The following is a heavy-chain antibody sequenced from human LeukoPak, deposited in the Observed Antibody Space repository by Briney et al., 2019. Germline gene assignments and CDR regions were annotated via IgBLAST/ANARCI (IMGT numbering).Heavy chain of an antibody. CDR3: ARRGVKADAFDI. CDR1: GGSISSYY. Sequence: SETLSLTCTVSGGSISSYYWSWIRQPPGKGLEWIGYIYYSGSTNYNPSLRSRVTISVDTSKNQFSPKLSSVTAADTAVYYCARRGVKADAFDIWGQGTMVTVSS. V-gene: IGHV4-59*08. J-gene: IGHJ3*02. D-gene: IGHD3-10*01. CDR2: IYYSGST.